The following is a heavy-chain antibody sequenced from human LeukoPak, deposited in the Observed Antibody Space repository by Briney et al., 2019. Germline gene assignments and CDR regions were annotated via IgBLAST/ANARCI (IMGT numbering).Heavy chain of an antibody. V-gene: IGHV1-2*02. J-gene: IGHJ4*02. CDR2: INPNSGGT. CDR3: ARDNRGYDYVWGSYLDY. D-gene: IGHD3-16*02. Sequence: GASVKVSCKASGYTFTGYYMHWVRQAPGQGLEWMGWINPNSGGTNYEQKFQGRVTMTRDTSISTAYMELSRLRSDDTAVYYCARDNRGYDYVWGSYLDYWGQGTLVTVSS. CDR1: GYTFTGYY.